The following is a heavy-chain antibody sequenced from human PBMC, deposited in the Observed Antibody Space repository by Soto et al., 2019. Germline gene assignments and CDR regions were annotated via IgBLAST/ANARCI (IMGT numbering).Heavy chain of an antibody. J-gene: IGHJ5*02. CDR2: IGTAGDT. CDR3: ARGVTMVRGVIIDWFDP. D-gene: IGHD3-10*01. CDR1: GFTFSSYD. Sequence: EVQLVESGGGLVQPGGSLRLSCAASGFTFSSYDMHWVRQATGKGLEWVSTIGTAGDTYYPGSVKGRFTISRENAKNSXYLDMNRLRAGDPDGYYCARGVTMVRGVIIDWFDPWGQGTLVTVSS. V-gene: IGHV3-13*04.